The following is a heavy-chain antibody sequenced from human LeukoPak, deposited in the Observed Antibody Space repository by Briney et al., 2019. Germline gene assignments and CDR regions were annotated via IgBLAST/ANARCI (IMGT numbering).Heavy chain of an antibody. CDR1: GFTVSSNY. CDR3: ARGSGSILYYYYMDV. J-gene: IGHJ6*03. Sequence: RPGGSLRLSCVASGFTVSSNYMSWVRQAPGKGLEWVSVIYSGGNTYYADSVKGRFTISRDNSKNTLYLQMNSLRAEDTAVYYCARGSGSILYYYYMDVWGKGTTVTISS. V-gene: IGHV3-53*01. CDR2: IYSGGNT. D-gene: IGHD3-10*01.